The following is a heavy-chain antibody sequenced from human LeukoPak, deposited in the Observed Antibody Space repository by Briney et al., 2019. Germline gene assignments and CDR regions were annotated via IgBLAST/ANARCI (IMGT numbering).Heavy chain of an antibody. V-gene: IGHV4-39*01. CDR3: ARGHGGSCYVFDF. J-gene: IGHJ4*02. CDR2: IYYNGST. CDR1: GGSISSSSYY. D-gene: IGHD2-15*01. Sequence: SETLSLTCTVSGGSISSSSYYWGWIRQPPGKGLEWIGSIYYNGSTYYNPSLKSRVTISVDTSKNQFSLKLSSVTAADTAVYYCARGHGGSCYVFDFWGQGTLVTVSS.